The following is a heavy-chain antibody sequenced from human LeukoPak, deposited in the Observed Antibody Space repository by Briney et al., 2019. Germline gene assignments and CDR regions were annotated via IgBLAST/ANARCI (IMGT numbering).Heavy chain of an antibody. CDR2: IYSGGTT. CDR1: GFTVSSNY. J-gene: IGHJ3*02. Sequence: GGSLRLSCAASGFTVSSNYMSWVRQAPGKWLEWVSIIYSGGTTYYADSVKGRFTISRDNSKNTLYLQMNSLRAEDTAVYYCAREAGGMYASDIWGQGTMVTVSS. D-gene: IGHD3-16*01. V-gene: IGHV3-66*01. CDR3: AREAGGMYASDI.